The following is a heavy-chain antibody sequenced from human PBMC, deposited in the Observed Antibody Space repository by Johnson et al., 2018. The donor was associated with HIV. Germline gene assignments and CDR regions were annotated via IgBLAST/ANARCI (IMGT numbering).Heavy chain of an antibody. D-gene: IGHD3-3*01. V-gene: IGHV3-23*04. CDR2: ISGSGGST. CDR1: GFTFSSYA. Sequence: VQLVESGGGLVQPGGSLRLSCAASGFTFSSYAMSWVRQAPGKGLAWVSAISGSGGSTYYADSVTVRFTISRDISMHTLYLHMNSLRAVATALDYCAKWIWRNMWSGIPGGDAVDIWGQGTMVTVSA. CDR3: AKWIWRNMWSGIPGGDAVDI. J-gene: IGHJ3*02.